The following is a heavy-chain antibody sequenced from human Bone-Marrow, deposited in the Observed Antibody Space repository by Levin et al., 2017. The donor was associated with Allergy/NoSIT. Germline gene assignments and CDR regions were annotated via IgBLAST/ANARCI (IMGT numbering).Heavy chain of an antibody. V-gene: IGHV3-64D*06. J-gene: IGHJ4*02. CDR3: VKGVGDHEPYFDY. CDR2: INSDGGST. CDR1: GFIFSSHS. Sequence: GKSLKISCSASGFIFSSHSMHWVRQAPGNGLEFVSTINSDGGSTYHADSVKGRFTISRDNSKNTLYLQMSSLRAEDTAVYFCVKGVGDHEPYFDYWGQGTLVTVSS. D-gene: IGHD3-16*01.